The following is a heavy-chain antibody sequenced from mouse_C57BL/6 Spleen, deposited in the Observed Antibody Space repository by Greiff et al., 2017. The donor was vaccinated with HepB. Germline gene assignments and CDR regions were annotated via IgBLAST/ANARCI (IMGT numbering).Heavy chain of an antibody. J-gene: IGHJ4*01. D-gene: IGHD2-3*01. CDR3: ARCYDGYLYAMDY. CDR2: IYPRSGNT. Sequence: QVQLQQSGAELARPGASVKLSCKASGYTFTSYGISWVKQRTGQGLEWIGEIYPRSGNTYYNEKFKGKATLTADKSSSTAYMELRSLTSEDSAVYFCARCYDGYLYAMDYWGQGTSVTVSS. V-gene: IGHV1-81*01. CDR1: GYTFTSYG.